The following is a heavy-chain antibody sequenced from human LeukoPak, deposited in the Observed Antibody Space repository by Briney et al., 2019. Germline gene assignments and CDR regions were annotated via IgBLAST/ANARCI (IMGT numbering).Heavy chain of an antibody. D-gene: IGHD4-17*01. CDR1: GFTFSSYG. Sequence: GRSLRLSCAASGFTFSSYGMHWVRQAPGKGREWVAVIWYDGSNKYYADSVKGRFTISRDNSKNTLYLQMNSLRAEDTAVYYCAKALDYGDQNFDYWGQGTLVTVSS. CDR3: AKALDYGDQNFDY. CDR2: IWYDGSNK. V-gene: IGHV3-33*06. J-gene: IGHJ4*02.